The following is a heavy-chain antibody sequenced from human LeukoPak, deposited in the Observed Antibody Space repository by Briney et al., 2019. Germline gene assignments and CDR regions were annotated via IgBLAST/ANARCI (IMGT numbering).Heavy chain of an antibody. V-gene: IGHV4-59*01. J-gene: IGHJ4*02. CDR2: IYYSGSA. D-gene: IGHD7-27*01. Sequence: SETLSLTCTVSGGSISSYYWSWIRQPPGKGLEWIGYIYYSGSANYNPSLKSRVTISVDTSKNQFSLKLSSVTAADTAVYYCASTPLLTGDGLAYWGQGTLVTVSS. CDR1: GGSISSYY. CDR3: ASTPLLTGDGLAY.